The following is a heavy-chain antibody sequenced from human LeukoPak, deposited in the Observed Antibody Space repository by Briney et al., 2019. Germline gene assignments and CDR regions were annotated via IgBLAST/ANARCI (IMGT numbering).Heavy chain of an antibody. J-gene: IGHJ4*02. CDR2: IYYSGST. CDR1: GGSIGSSSYY. V-gene: IGHV4-39*02. CDR3: AREPDILPYFDY. Sequence: SETLSLTCTVSGGSIGSSSYYWGWIRQPPGKGLEWIVNIYYSGSTYFNPSLKSRVTKSVDTSKNQFSLKLSSVTAADTAVYYCAREPDILPYFDYWGQGTLVTVSS. D-gene: IGHD3-9*01.